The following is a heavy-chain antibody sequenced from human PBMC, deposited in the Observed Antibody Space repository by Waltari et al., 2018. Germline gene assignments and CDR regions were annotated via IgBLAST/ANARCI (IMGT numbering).Heavy chain of an antibody. J-gene: IGHJ3*02. Sequence: QVQLQESGPGLVAPSETLSLTCPVSGDSIRGHYWSWIRQPPGNGLEWIGYIFYSATTNYNPSLKSRVTISGDRSKNHFALSLSSVTAADTAVYYCARGFWAYCGGDCSDPFDIWGRGTMVTVSS. CDR2: IFYSATT. V-gene: IGHV4-59*11. CDR1: GDSIRGHY. D-gene: IGHD2-21*01. CDR3: ARGFWAYCGGDCSDPFDI.